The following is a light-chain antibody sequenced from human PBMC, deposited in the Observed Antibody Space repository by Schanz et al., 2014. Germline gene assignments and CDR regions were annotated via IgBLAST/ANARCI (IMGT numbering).Light chain of an antibody. Sequence: EVVLTQSPATLSLAPGEKATLSCRASQRVTSYVAWYQHKNGQAPRLLIYGASTRATGIPARFSGSGSGTEFTLTISSLQSEDFAVYYCQQYNNWPLTFGQGTKMEI. CDR3: QQYNNWPLT. CDR1: QRVTSY. J-gene: IGKJ1*01. CDR2: GAS. V-gene: IGKV3-15*01.